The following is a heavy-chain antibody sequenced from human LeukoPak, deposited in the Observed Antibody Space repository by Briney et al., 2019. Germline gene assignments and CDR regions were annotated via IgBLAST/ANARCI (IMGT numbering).Heavy chain of an antibody. CDR2: INPNSGGT. CDR3: ARDDYYGSERH. CDR1: GYTFTVYY. D-gene: IGHD3-10*01. Sequence: AAVKVSCKASGYTFTVYYMHWVRQAPGQGLEWVGWINPNSGGTNYAQKFQGRVTMTRDTSISTAYMELSRLRSDDTAVYYCARDDYYGSERHWGQGTLVTVSS. J-gene: IGHJ1*01. V-gene: IGHV1-2*02.